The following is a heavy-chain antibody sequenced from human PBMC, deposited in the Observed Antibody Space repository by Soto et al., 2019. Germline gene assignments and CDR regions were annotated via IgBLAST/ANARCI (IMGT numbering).Heavy chain of an antibody. J-gene: IGHJ4*02. CDR3: ATADYGYYNRYMDY. D-gene: IGHD4-17*01. Sequence: ESLKISCNGSGYIITSYGIGWVREMPGKGLEWMGINYPGDSDTRYSPSFQSQVTTSDDKSISTAYLQWSSLKASDTAMYYCATADYGYYNRYMDYWGQGTLVTVT. CDR1: GYIITSYG. CDR2: NYPGDSDT. V-gene: IGHV5-51*01.